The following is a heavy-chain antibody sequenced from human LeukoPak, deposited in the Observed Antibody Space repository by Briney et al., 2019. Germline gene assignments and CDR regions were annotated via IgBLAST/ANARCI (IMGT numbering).Heavy chain of an antibody. CDR3: AKDGTRTMVRGVPYYFDY. V-gene: IGHV3-23*01. CDR1: GSTFSSYA. D-gene: IGHD3-10*01. CDR2: ISGSGGST. Sequence: GGSLRLSCAASGSTFSSYAMSWVRQAPGKGLEWVSAISGSGGSTYYADSVKGRFTISRDNSKNTLYLQMNSLRAEDTAVYYCAKDGTRTMVRGVPYYFDYWGQGTLVTVSS. J-gene: IGHJ4*02.